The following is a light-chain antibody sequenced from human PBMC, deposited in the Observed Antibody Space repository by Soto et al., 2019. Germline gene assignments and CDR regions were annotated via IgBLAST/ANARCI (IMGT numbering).Light chain of an antibody. CDR3: FSFTSTHTHV. Sequence: QSALTQPDSVSGSPGQPVTISCTGTSSDFGSYNFVSWYQHHPGKVPKVIIYETSKRPSGVSGRFSGSKSGNTASLTISGLQAEDEADYYCFSFTSTHTHVFGSGTKLTV. V-gene: IGLV2-23*01. CDR1: SSDFGSYNF. CDR2: ETS. J-gene: IGLJ1*01.